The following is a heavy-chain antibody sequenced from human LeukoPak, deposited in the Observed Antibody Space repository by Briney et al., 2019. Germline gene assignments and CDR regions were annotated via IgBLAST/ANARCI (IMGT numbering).Heavy chain of an antibody. CDR1: GFTFSSYA. Sequence: PGGSLRLSCAASGFTFSSYAMSWVRQAPGKGLEWVSAISGSGGSTYYADSVKGRFAISRDNSKNTLYLQMNSLRAEDTAVYYCAKLFYLWRDAADYRGQGTLVTVSS. CDR2: ISGSGGST. J-gene: IGHJ4*02. V-gene: IGHV3-23*01. D-gene: IGHD3-3*01. CDR3: AKLFYLWRDAADY.